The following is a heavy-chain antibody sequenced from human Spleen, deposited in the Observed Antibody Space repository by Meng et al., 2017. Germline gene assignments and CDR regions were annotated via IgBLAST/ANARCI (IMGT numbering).Heavy chain of an antibody. D-gene: IGHD5-12*01. Sequence: LSCAVYGGSFSGYYWRWSRQPPGKGLEWSGEINHGGSTNYTPSLKSRVTMSVDTSNNQISLKLSSVTAADTAVYYCARGRSAYDAFDVWGQGTLVTVAS. CDR3: ARGRSAYDAFDV. V-gene: IGHV4-34*01. CDR1: GGSFSGYY. CDR2: INHGGST. J-gene: IGHJ3*01.